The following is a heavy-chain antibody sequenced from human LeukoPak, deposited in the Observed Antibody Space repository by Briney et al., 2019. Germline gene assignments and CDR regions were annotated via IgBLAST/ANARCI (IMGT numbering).Heavy chain of an antibody. V-gene: IGHV4-39*01. Sequence: SETLSLTCTVSGGSISSSSYYWGWIRQPPGKGLEWIGSIYYSGSTYYNPSLKSRVTISVDTSKNQFSLKLSSVTAADTAVYYCASREDTAIDYWGQGTLATVSS. D-gene: IGHD5-18*01. CDR3: ASREDTAIDY. CDR1: GGSISSSSYY. J-gene: IGHJ4*02. CDR2: IYYSGST.